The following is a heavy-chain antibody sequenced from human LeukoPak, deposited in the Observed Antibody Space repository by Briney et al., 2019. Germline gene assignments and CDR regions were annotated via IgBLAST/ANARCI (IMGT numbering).Heavy chain of an antibody. Sequence: SETLSLTCAVYGGSFSGYYWSWIRQPPGKGLEWIGEINHSGSTNYNPSLKSRVTISVDTSKNQFSLKLSSVTAADTAVYYCARDFGSFYSGNTYDIWGQGTMVTVSS. CDR2: INHSGST. J-gene: IGHJ3*02. CDR1: GGSFSGYY. D-gene: IGHD1-26*01. CDR3: ARDFGSFYSGNTYDI. V-gene: IGHV4-34*01.